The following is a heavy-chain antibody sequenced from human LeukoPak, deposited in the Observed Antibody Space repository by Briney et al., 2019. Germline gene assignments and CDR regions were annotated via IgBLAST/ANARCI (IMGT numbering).Heavy chain of an antibody. V-gene: IGHV3-53*04. CDR2: LYRGGAT. CDR3: ARGDYYDDCGYSD. Sequence: PGGSLRLSCEVSGFTVSTPYMSWVRQAPGKGLEWVSILYRGGATYYADSVKGRFSISRHDSNNTLFLQMNSLRPEDTAVYYCARGDYYDDCGYSDWGQGTLVTVSS. J-gene: IGHJ4*02. D-gene: IGHD3-22*01. CDR1: GFTVSTPY.